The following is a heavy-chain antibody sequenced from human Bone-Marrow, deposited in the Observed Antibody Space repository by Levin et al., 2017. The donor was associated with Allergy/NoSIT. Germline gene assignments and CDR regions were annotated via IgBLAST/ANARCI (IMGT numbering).Heavy chain of an antibody. CDR1: GFTFHSYF. Sequence: GGSLRLSCAASGFTFHSYFMSWVRQAPGEGLEWVANMNRDGTFTSYADSVRGRFTTSRDNAKNSLYLQMNNLRAEDTAVYYCARLGIAATSNYFDPWGQGTLVTVSS. CDR2: MNRDGTFT. J-gene: IGHJ5*02. D-gene: IGHD2-15*01. V-gene: IGHV3-7*01. CDR3: ARLGIAATSNYFDP.